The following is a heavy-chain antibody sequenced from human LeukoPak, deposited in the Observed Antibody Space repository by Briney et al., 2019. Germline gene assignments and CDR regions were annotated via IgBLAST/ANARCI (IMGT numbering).Heavy chain of an antibody. CDR2: ISGSGGST. CDR3: ANLGRGLLGYCSGGSCYGVFDY. Sequence: PGGTLRLSCAASGFTFSSYGMSWVRQAPGKGLEWVSAISGSGGSTYYADSVKGRFTISRDNSKNTLYPQINSLKAEDTAVYYCANLGRGLLGYCSGGSCYGVFDYWGQGTLVTVSS. V-gene: IGHV3-23*01. CDR1: GFTFSSYG. J-gene: IGHJ4*02. D-gene: IGHD2-15*01.